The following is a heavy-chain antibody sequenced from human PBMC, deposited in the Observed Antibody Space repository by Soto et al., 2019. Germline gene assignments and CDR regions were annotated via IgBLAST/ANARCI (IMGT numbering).Heavy chain of an antibody. CDR1: GFTFSSYW. CDR2: INSDGSST. V-gene: IGHV3-74*01. CDR3: ARDPGVAPTKWLPYYYYGTDV. D-gene: IGHD5-12*01. J-gene: IGHJ6*02. Sequence: HPGGSLRLSCAASGFTFSSYWMHWVRQAPRKGLVWVSRINSDGSSTSYADSVKGRFTISRDNAKNTLYLQMNSLRAEDTAVYYCARDPGVAPTKWLPYYYYGTDVWGQGTTVTVSS.